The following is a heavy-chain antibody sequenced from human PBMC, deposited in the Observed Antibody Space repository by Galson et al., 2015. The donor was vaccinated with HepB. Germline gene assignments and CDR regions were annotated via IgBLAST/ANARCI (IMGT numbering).Heavy chain of an antibody. CDR2: INPNSGGT. D-gene: IGHD2/OR15-2a*01. J-gene: IGHJ6*03. CDR1: GYTFSDYY. Sequence: SVKVSCKASGYTFSDYYMHWVRQAPGQGLEWMGWINPNSGGTNYAQKFQGRVTMTRDTSISTAYMDLSRLTSDDTALYYCARGYCDSTPGRYYYYYMDVWGKGTTVTVSS. CDR3: ARGYCDSTPGRYYYYYMDV. V-gene: IGHV1-2*02.